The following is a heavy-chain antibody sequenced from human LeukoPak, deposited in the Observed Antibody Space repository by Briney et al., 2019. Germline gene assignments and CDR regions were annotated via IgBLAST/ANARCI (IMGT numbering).Heavy chain of an antibody. CDR2: INTDGSST. V-gene: IGHV3-74*01. Sequence: VSRINTDGSSTSYADSVKDRFTISRDNAKNTLYLQMNSPRAEDTAVYYCAREDQIGAAFDYWGQGTLVTVSS. CDR3: AREDQIGAAFDY. D-gene: IGHD1-26*01. J-gene: IGHJ4*02.